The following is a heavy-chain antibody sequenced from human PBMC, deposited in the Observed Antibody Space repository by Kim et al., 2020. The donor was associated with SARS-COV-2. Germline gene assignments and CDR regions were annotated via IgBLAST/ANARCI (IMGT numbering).Heavy chain of an antibody. Sequence: GGSLRLSCAASGFTFSGSAMHWVRQASGKGLEWVGRIRSKGNSYATAYAASVKGRFTISRDDSKNTAYLQMNSLKTEDTAVYYCTSLVVVVPAAARGYDYWGQGTLVTVSS. CDR3: TSLVVVVPAAARGYDY. V-gene: IGHV3-73*01. CDR1: GFTFSGSA. CDR2: IRSKGNSYAT. J-gene: IGHJ4*02. D-gene: IGHD2-2*01.